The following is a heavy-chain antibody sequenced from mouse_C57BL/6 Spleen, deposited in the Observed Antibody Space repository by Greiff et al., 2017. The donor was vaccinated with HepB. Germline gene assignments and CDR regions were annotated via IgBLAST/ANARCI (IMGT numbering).Heavy chain of an antibody. D-gene: IGHD2-5*01. CDR3: SRTYYSNYYWYVDV. Sequence: EVQLVESGGGLVKPGGSLKLSCAASGFTFSDYGMHWVRQAPEKGLEWVAYISSGSSTIYYADTVKGRFTISRDNAKNTLFLQMTSLRSEDTAIYYCSRTYYSNYYWYVDVWGTGTTVTVSS. V-gene: IGHV5-17*01. CDR2: ISSGSSTI. J-gene: IGHJ1*03. CDR1: GFTFSDYG.